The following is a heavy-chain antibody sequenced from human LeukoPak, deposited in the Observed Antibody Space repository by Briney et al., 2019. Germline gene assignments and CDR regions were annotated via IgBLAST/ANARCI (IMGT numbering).Heavy chain of an antibody. V-gene: IGHV1-46*01. J-gene: IGHJ4*02. CDR3: ARSLSRGCNYFVWSMIDD. CDR2: INPSDGST. Sequence: GASVKVSCKAPGYTFTNYYMHWVRQAPGQGLEWMGIINPSDGSTSYTQKFQGRVTMTSDTSTSTVYMNLRSLRSEDTAVYYCARSLSRGCNYFVWSMIDDWGQGTLVIVSS. CDR1: GYTFTNYY. D-gene: IGHD1-26*01.